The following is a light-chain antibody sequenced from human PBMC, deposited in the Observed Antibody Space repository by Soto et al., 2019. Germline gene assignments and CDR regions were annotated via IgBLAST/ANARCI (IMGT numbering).Light chain of an antibody. CDR1: QSVSSY. CDR2: DAS. CDR3: QQRSNWLFT. Sequence: EIVLTQSPATLSLSPGERATLSCRASQSVSSYLAWYQQKPGQAPRLLIYDASNRATGIPARFSGSGSGTDFTLTISRLEPEDFAVYYCQQRSNWLFTFGPGTKVDI. J-gene: IGKJ3*01. V-gene: IGKV3-11*01.